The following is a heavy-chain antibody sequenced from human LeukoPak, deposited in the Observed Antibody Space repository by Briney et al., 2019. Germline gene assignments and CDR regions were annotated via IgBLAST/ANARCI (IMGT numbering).Heavy chain of an antibody. J-gene: IGHJ4*02. CDR2: INHSGST. CDR3: ARGPSWRYSTKYYFDY. CDR1: GGSFSGYY. D-gene: IGHD6-13*01. V-gene: IGHV4-34*01. Sequence: SETLSLTCAVYGGSFSGYYWSWIRQPPGKGLEWIGEINHSGSTNYNPSLKSRVTISVDTSKNQFSLKLSSVTAADTAVYCCARGPSWRYSTKYYFDYWGQGTLVTVSS.